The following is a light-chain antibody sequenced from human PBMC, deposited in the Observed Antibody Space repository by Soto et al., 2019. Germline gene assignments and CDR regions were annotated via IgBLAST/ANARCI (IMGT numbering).Light chain of an antibody. J-gene: IGKJ5*01. Sequence: DIQMTQSPSTVSASLGGRVTITCLASQNINTWLAWYQQKPGKAPKLLILKVSSLESGVPSRFSGSGSGTDFTLTISRLEPEDFAVYYCQQYGSSTITFGQGTRLETK. CDR1: QNINTW. CDR3: QQYGSSTIT. CDR2: KVS. V-gene: IGKV1-5*03.